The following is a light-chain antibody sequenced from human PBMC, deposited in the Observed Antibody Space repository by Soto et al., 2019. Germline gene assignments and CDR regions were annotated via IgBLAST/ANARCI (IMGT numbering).Light chain of an antibody. Sequence: DIQMTQSPASLSASVGDRVTITCWTSQTISTYLNWYQQKPGKAPEVLIYAASNLQSGVPSRFSGIGSGTDVTLTISSLQPADSATYYCQQSYRTPITFGQGTRLEIK. V-gene: IGKV1-39*01. CDR2: AAS. J-gene: IGKJ5*01. CDR3: QQSYRTPIT. CDR1: QTISTY.